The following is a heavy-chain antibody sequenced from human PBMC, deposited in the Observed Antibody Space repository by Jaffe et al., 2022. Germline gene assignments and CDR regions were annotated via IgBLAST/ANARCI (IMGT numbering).Heavy chain of an antibody. CDR3: ARSDIHGFLPDL. J-gene: IGHJ5*02. D-gene: IGHD3-3*01. CDR1: GLTFSKYW. CDR2: INMYGSDI. Sequence: EVQLVESGGGLVQPGKSLRLSCAASGLTFSKYWMHWFRQAPGKGPVWVSGINMYGSDIRYADSVKGRFTISRDNAKNTLYLQMNSLRAEDTAVYYCARSDIHGFLPDLWGQGTLVTVSS. V-gene: IGHV3-74*01.